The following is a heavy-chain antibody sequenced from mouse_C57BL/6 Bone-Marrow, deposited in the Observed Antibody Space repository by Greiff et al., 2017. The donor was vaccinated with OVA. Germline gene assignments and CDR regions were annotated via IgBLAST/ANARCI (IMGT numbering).Heavy chain of an antibody. Sequence: VQLQQSGAELVRPGASVKLSCKASGYTFTDYYINWVKQRPGQGLEWIARIYPGSGNTYYNEKFKGKATLTAEKSSSTAYMQLSSLTSEDSAVYFCARGYYSNYEGFDYWGQGTTLTVSS. V-gene: IGHV1-76*01. D-gene: IGHD2-5*01. J-gene: IGHJ2*01. CDR2: IYPGSGNT. CDR1: GYTFTDYY. CDR3: ARGYYSNYEGFDY.